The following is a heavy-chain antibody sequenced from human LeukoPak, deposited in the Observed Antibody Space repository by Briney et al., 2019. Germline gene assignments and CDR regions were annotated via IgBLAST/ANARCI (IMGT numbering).Heavy chain of an antibody. Sequence: GGSLRLSCAASGFTFSSYGMHWVRQAPGKGLEWVAVISYDGSNKYYADSVKGRFTISRDNSKNTLYLQMNSLRAEDTAVYYCAKDSAGDYGGYYYYYYYMDVWGKGTTVTVSS. CDR2: ISYDGSNK. CDR3: AKDSAGDYGGYYYYYYYMDV. D-gene: IGHD4-23*01. J-gene: IGHJ6*03. CDR1: GFTFSSYG. V-gene: IGHV3-30*18.